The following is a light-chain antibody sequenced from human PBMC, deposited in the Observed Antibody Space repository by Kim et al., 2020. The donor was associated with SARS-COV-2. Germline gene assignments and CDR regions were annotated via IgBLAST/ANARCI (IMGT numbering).Light chain of an antibody. CDR3: QAWDNSAAGV. Sequence: SYELTQPPSVSVSPGQTTTIPCSGDKLGEKFACWYQQKPGQSPVLVINEDNKRPSGIPERFSGSTSGNTATLTISGTQAMDEADYYCQAWDNSAAGVFGGGTQLTV. J-gene: IGLJ2*01. CDR1: KLGEKF. CDR2: EDN. V-gene: IGLV3-1*01.